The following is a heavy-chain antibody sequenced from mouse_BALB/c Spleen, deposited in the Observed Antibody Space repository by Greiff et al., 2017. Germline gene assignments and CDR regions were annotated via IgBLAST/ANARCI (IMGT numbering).Heavy chain of an antibody. CDR1: GDSITSGY. D-gene: IGHD4-1*01. Sequence: EVMLVESGPSLVKPSQTLSLTCSVTGDSITSGYWNWIRKFPGNKLEYMGYISYSGSTYYNPSLKSRISITRDTSKNQYYLQLNSVTTEDTATYYCARGAGTDWYFDVWGAGTTVTVSS. CDR2: ISYSGST. J-gene: IGHJ1*01. CDR3: ARGAGTDWYFDV. V-gene: IGHV3-8*02.